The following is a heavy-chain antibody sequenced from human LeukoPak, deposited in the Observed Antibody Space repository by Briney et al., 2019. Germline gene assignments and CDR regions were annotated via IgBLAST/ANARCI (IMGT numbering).Heavy chain of an antibody. CDR2: IIPVFGTA. D-gene: IGHD2-2*01. J-gene: IGHJ4*02. CDR1: GGTFNSYA. V-gene: IGHV1-69*05. CDR3: ARDGSAAADY. Sequence: GASVKVSCKASGGTFNSYAISWVRQAPGQGLEWMGGIIPVFGTAIYAQKLQGRVTMTTDTSTSTAYMELRSLRSDDTAVYYCARDGSAAADYWGQGTLVTVSS.